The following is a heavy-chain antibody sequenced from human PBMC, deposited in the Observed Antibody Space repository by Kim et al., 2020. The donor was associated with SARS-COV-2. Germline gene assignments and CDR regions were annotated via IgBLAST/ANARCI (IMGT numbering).Heavy chain of an antibody. V-gene: IGHV4-59*08. CDR2: INYSGST. J-gene: IGHJ4*02. D-gene: IGHD6-13*01. CDR3: ARRESAAAGPVY. Sequence: SETLSLTCTVSGASISSYYWSWIRQPPGKGLEWIGYINYSGSTHYNPSLKSRVTISVDTSKNQFSLKLSSVTAADTAVYYCARRESAAAGPVYWGQGTLVTVSS. CDR1: GASISSYY.